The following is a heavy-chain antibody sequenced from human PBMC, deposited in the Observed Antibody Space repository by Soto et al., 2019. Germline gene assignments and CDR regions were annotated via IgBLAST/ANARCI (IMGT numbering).Heavy chain of an antibody. D-gene: IGHD6-13*01. Sequence: GGSLRLSCAASGFTFSSYGMHWVRQAPGKGLEWVAVISYDGSNKYYADSVKGRFTISRDNSKNTLYLQMNSLRAEDTAVYYCAKDARQQLTTGTSYYYYYGMDVWGQGTTVTVSS. CDR2: ISYDGSNK. CDR3: AKDARQQLTTGTSYYYYYGMDV. V-gene: IGHV3-30*18. J-gene: IGHJ6*02. CDR1: GFTFSSYG.